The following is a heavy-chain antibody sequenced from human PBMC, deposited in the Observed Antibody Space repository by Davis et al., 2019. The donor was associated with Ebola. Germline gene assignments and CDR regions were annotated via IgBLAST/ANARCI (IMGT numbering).Heavy chain of an antibody. CDR3: ATLRRTITGMDDGFDI. J-gene: IGHJ3*02. Sequence: GESLKISCKDSGNSFNTHWIGWVRQMPGKGLEWTGIIYTGDSDTRYSPSFRGQVTISADKSIKTAFLQWSSLKASDTAMYYCATLRRTITGMDDGFDIWGQGTMVTVSS. CDR1: GNSFNTHW. CDR2: IYTGDSDT. V-gene: IGHV5-51*01. D-gene: IGHD1-20*01.